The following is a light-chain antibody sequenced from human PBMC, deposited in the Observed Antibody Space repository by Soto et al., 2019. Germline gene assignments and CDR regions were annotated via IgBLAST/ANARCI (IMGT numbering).Light chain of an antibody. CDR1: QSVTAGY. CDR2: ETS. V-gene: IGKV3-20*01. CDR3: QQHGKARA. J-gene: IGKJ4*02. Sequence: EIVLTQSPGTLSLSPGEIATLYCNTSQSVTAGYFAWYQQKPGQAPRLLIYETSSRTTGTPDRFSGGGSGTDFTLAISRLGREDCGEYFCQQHGKARAFGGGTKVDIK.